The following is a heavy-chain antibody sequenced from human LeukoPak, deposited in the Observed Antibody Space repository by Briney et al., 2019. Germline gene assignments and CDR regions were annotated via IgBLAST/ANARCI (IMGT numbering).Heavy chain of an antibody. Sequence: PGGSLRLSCAASGFTFSSYSMNWVRQAPGKGLEWVSYISSSSSTIYYADSVKGRFTISRDNSKNTLYLQMNSLRAEDTAVYYCARDPRDYEQRAFDIWGQGTMVTVSS. CDR3: ARDPRDYEQRAFDI. D-gene: IGHD3-22*01. J-gene: IGHJ3*02. CDR1: GFTFSSYS. CDR2: ISSSSSTI. V-gene: IGHV3-48*01.